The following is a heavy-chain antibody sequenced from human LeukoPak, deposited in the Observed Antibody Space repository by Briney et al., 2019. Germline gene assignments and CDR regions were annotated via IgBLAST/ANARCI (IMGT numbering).Heavy chain of an antibody. Sequence: GGSLRLSCAASGFTFSSYWMSWVRQAPGKGLEWVANIKRDGSEKYYVDSVKGRFTISRDNAKNSLYLQMNSLRAEDTAVYYCARDLVAVAGTRENAFDIWGQGTMVTVSS. CDR1: GFTFSSYW. CDR2: IKRDGSEK. J-gene: IGHJ3*02. CDR3: ARDLVAVAGTRENAFDI. D-gene: IGHD6-19*01. V-gene: IGHV3-7*01.